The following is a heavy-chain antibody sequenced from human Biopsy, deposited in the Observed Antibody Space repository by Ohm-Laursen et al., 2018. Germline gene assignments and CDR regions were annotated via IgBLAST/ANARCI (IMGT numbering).Heavy chain of an antibody. CDR3: ARVAGGYAYYYGMDV. CDR2: IYYDGIT. Sequence: SETLSLTCTVSGGSISSDYWSWIRQPPGKGLEWTGNIYYDGITYYNPSLKSRVAMSVDTSKNQFSLGLTSVTAADTAVYYCARVAGGYAYYYGMDVWGQGTTVIVSS. J-gene: IGHJ6*02. D-gene: IGHD5-12*01. CDR1: GGSISSDY. V-gene: IGHV4-59*04.